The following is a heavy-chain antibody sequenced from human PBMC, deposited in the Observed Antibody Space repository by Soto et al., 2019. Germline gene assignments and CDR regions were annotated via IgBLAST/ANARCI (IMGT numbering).Heavy chain of an antibody. Sequence: PSETLSLTCAVYGGSFSGYYWSWIRQPPGKGLEWIGEINHSGSTNYNPSLKSRVTISVDTSKNQFSLKLSSVTAADTAVYYCAREGYQLLPPGYYYYYMDVWGKGTTVTVSS. D-gene: IGHD2-2*01. CDR3: AREGYQLLPPGYYYYYMDV. CDR1: GGSFSGYY. V-gene: IGHV4-34*01. J-gene: IGHJ6*03. CDR2: INHSGST.